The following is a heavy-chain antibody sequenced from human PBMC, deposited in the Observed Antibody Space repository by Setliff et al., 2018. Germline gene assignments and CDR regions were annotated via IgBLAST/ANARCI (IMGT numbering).Heavy chain of an antibody. CDR3: ARTRGSSGWLNWFDP. J-gene: IGHJ5*02. CDR1: GGSISSHY. D-gene: IGHD6-19*01. Sequence: PSETLSLTCTVSGGSISSHYWSWIRQPPGKGLEWIGYIYYRGSTNYNPSLKSRVTISVDTSKNQFSLKLSSVTAADTAVYYCARTRGSSGWLNWFDPWSQGTLVTVSS. V-gene: IGHV4-59*08. CDR2: IYYRGST.